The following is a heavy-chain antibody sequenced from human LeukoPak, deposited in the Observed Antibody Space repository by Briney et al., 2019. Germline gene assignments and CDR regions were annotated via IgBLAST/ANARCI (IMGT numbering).Heavy chain of an antibody. CDR1: GFTFSDYY. J-gene: IGHJ5*02. CDR2: ISTSSTDT. V-gene: IGHV3-11*06. CDR3: ARDWAPSNGNWFDP. D-gene: IGHD1-1*01. Sequence: GGSLRLSCAASGFTFSDYYMSWIRQAPGKGLERVSYISTSSTDTNYADSVKGRFTISRDNAKKSLYLQMNSLRAEDMAVYYCARDWAPSNGNWFDPWGQGTLVTVSS.